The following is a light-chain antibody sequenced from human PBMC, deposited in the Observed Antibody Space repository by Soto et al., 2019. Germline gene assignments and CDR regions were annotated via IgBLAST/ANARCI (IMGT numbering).Light chain of an antibody. V-gene: IGKV1-39*01. J-gene: IGKJ2*01. CDR2: AAS. CDR3: QQSPGIPYT. Sequence: DIQRTQSPSSLSASVEDRVTITCRASQTISTYLNWYQQNPGKAPKLLIYAASTLQSGVPSRFSGSGSGTDFTLPISSLQPEDFATYYCQQSPGIPYTFGQGTKVEIK. CDR1: QTISTY.